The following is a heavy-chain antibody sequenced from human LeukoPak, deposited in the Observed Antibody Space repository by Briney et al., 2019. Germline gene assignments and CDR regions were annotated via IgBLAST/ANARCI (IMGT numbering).Heavy chain of an antibody. D-gene: IGHD2-2*01. V-gene: IGHV1-69*04. CDR2: IIPILGIA. J-gene: IGHJ6*02. CDR1: GGTFSSYA. Sequence: VASVKVSCKASGGTFSSYAISWVRQAPGQGLEWMGRIIPILGIANYAQKFQGRVTITADKSTSTAYMELSSLRSEDTAVYYCARDGRPPCSSTSCYPGGDYYYYYGMDVWGQGTTVTVSS. CDR3: ARDGRPPCSSTSCYPGGDYYYYYGMDV.